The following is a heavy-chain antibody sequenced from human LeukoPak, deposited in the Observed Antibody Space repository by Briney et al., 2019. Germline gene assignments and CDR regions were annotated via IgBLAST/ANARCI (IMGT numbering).Heavy chain of an antibody. CDR3: ARVGEYSSGWYDYYYYYMDV. CDR2: INQDVSEK. V-gene: IGHV3-7*01. J-gene: IGHJ6*03. D-gene: IGHD6-19*01. Sequence: GGSLRLSCAASGFTFSSYWMSWVRQAPGKGLEWVANINQDVSEKYHVDSVKGRFTISRDNAKNSLYLQMNSLRAEDTAVYYCARVGEYSSGWYDYYYYYMDVWGKGTTVTVSS. CDR1: GFTFSSYW.